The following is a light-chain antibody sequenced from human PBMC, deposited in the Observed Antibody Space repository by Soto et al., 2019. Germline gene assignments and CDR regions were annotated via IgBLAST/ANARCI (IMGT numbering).Light chain of an antibody. CDR3: QQSYSTPRT. CDR1: QSISSY. Sequence: DIQMTQSPSSLSASVGDRVTITCRASQSISSYLNWYQQTPGKAPKLLIYAASSLQSGVPSRFSGSGSGKDFTLTISSLQPEDFATYYCQQSYSTPRTFGQGTKV. V-gene: IGKV1-39*01. J-gene: IGKJ1*01. CDR2: AAS.